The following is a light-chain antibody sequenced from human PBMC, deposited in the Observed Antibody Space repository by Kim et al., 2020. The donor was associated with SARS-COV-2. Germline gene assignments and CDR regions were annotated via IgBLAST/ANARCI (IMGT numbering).Light chain of an antibody. CDR1: SSKLGNNY. J-gene: IGLJ2*01. CDR2: DNN. V-gene: IGLV1-51*01. CDR3: GTWDSSLSAL. Sequence: PVQKASISCSGSSSKLGNNYVSCYQQLPGTAPKLLIYDNNKRPSGIPDRFSGSKSGTSATLGITGLQTGDEADYYCGTWDSSLSALFGGGTQLTVL.